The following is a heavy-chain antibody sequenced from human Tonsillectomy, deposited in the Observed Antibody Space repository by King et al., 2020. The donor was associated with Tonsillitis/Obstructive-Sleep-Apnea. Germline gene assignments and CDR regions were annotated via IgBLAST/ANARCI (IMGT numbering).Heavy chain of an antibody. Sequence: QLVQSGAEVKKPGASMKVSCKTSGYTFTSYGISWVRQAPGQGLEWMGWISADNGNTNYAQNLQGRVTMTTDTSTSTAYMELRSLRSDDTAVYYCARDFCSSTSCRNGHFDYWGQGTLVTVSS. CDR2: ISADNGNT. J-gene: IGHJ4*02. V-gene: IGHV1-18*01. D-gene: IGHD2-2*01. CDR3: ARDFCSSTSCRNGHFDY. CDR1: GYTFTSYG.